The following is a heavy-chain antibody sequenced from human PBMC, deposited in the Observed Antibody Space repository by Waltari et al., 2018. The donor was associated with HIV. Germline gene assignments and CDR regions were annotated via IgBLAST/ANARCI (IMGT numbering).Heavy chain of an antibody. CDR3: ARGVDRVFDY. Sequence: QVQLQQWGAGLLKPSVTLSLTCAVYGGSFSGYYWGWIGQPPGKGLEWIGEIYHSGRNNYNASLKSGVTISVETAKNQSSLKLSSGTAADTAVDYCARGVDRVFDYWGQGTLVTVSS. CDR1: GGSFSGYY. CDR2: IYHSGRN. V-gene: IGHV4-34*01. J-gene: IGHJ4*02.